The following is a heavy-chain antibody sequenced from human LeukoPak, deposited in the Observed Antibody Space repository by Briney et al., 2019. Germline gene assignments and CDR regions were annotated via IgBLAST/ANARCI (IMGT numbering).Heavy chain of an antibody. D-gene: IGHD2-2*01. J-gene: IGHJ6*02. CDR2: IIPIFGTA. Sequence: GSSVKVSCKASGGTFSSYAISWVRQAPGQGLEWMGGIIPIFGTANYAQKFQGRVTMTRNTSISTAYMELSSLRSEDTAVYYCARGRGYCSSTSCYRRYAVGVWGQGTTVTVSS. CDR3: ARGRGYCSSTSCYRRYAVGV. V-gene: IGHV1-69*05. CDR1: GGTFSSYA.